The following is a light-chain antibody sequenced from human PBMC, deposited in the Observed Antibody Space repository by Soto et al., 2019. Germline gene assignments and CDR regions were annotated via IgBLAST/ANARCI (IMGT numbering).Light chain of an antibody. CDR2: GAS. J-gene: IGKJ2*01. V-gene: IGKV3-20*01. CDR3: QQYGTSPHT. Sequence: ESVLTQSPGTLSLSPGERATLSCRASQSVNSNYLAWYQQKPGQVPRPLIYGASIRAAGVPDRLSGSGSGTDFTLITSRLEPEDYAVYYCQQYGTSPHTFVHGTKLEIK. CDR1: QSVNSNY.